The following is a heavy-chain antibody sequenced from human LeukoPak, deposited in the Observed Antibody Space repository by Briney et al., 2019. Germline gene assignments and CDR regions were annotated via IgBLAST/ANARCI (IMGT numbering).Heavy chain of an antibody. CDR1: GYSISSGYY. Sequence: SETLSLTCTVSGYSISSGYYWGWIRQPPGKGLEWIGSIYHSGSTYYNPSLKSRVTISVDTSKNQFSLKLSSVTAADTAVYYCARSVATIWVPDAFDIWGQGTMVTVSS. J-gene: IGHJ3*02. D-gene: IGHD5-12*01. CDR2: IYHSGST. V-gene: IGHV4-38-2*02. CDR3: ARSVATIWVPDAFDI.